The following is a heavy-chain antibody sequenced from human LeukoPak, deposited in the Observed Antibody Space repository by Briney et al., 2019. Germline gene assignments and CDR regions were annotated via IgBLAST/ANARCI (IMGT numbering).Heavy chain of an antibody. CDR2: INPKSGDT. Sequence: ASVMVSCKASGYTFIDYYIHWVRQAPGQGLEWMGWINPKSGDTNYAQKFQDRVTMTRDTSTSTGYMELRSLRSEDTAVYYCGRGIKSFDPWGQGTLVTVSS. J-gene: IGHJ5*02. CDR1: GYTFIDYY. V-gene: IGHV1-2*02. CDR3: GRGIKSFDP.